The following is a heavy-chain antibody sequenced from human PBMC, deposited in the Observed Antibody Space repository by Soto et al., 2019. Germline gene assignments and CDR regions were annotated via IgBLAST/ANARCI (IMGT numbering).Heavy chain of an antibody. Sequence: ASVKVSCKASGYTFTSYGISWVRQAPGQGLEWMGWISAYNGNTNYAQKLQGRVTMTTDTSTSTAYMELRSLRSDDTAVYYCARDLGRGIYDYVWGSYRSDAFDIWGQGTMVTVSS. V-gene: IGHV1-18*01. CDR3: ARDLGRGIYDYVWGSYRSDAFDI. D-gene: IGHD3-16*02. CDR1: GYTFTSYG. CDR2: ISAYNGNT. J-gene: IGHJ3*02.